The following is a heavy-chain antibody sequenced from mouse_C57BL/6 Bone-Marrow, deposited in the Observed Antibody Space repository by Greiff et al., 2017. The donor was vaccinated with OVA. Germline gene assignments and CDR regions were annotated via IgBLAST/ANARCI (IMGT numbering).Heavy chain of an antibody. CDR1: GFTFSDYG. CDR3: ARRAFRGAMDY. D-gene: IGHD3-3*01. J-gene: IGHJ4*01. V-gene: IGHV5-17*01. Sequence: EVKLVESGGGLVKPGGSLKLSCAASGFTFSDYGMHWVRQAPEKGLEWVAYISSGSSTIYYADTVKGRFTISRDNAKNTLFLQMTSLRSEDTAMYYCARRAFRGAMDYWGQGTSVTVSS. CDR2: ISSGSSTI.